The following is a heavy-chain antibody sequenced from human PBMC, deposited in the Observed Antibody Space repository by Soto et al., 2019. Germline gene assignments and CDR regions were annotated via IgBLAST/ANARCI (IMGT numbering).Heavy chain of an antibody. CDR1: GFTFSSYW. CDR2: INRDGSSA. Sequence: EVQLVESGGGLVQPGGSLRLSCAASGFTFSSYWMHWVRQAPGKGLVWVSRINRDGSSASNADSVKGRFTISRDNAKNTLYLQMNSLRAEDTAVYYCASDPVWDIVVVPDEDYWGQGTLVTVSS. D-gene: IGHD2-2*01. V-gene: IGHV3-74*01. CDR3: ASDPVWDIVVVPDEDY. J-gene: IGHJ4*02.